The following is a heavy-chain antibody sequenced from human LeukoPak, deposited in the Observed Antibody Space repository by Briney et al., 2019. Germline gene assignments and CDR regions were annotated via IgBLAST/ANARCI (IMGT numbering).Heavy chain of an antibody. CDR3: ARDTVTTSLNWFDP. CDR1: GYNFGNYG. V-gene: IGHV1-18*01. J-gene: IGHJ5*02. Sequence: GASVKVSCKASGYNFGNYGISWVRQAPGQGLEWMGLISVYNGHTKYAQKLQGRVIMTTDTSTSTVYMELSSLRSEDTAVYYCARDTVTTSLNWFDPWGQGTLVTVSS. D-gene: IGHD4-17*01. CDR2: ISVYNGHT.